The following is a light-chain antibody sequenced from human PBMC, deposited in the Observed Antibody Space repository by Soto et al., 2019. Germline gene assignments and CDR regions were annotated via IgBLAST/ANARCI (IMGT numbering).Light chain of an antibody. Sequence: EVVLTQSPGTLALSRGERATLSCRASQSVSSSYLAWYQHRPGQAPRLLIYGTSSRATGIPDRFSGSGSGTDFTLTISRLEPEDFGVYYCQQYGSSTYTFGQGTKLEIK. V-gene: IGKV3-20*01. CDR3: QQYGSSTYT. CDR2: GTS. J-gene: IGKJ2*01. CDR1: QSVSSSY.